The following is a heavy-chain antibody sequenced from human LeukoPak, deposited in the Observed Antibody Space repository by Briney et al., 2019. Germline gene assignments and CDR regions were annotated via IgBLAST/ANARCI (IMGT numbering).Heavy chain of an antibody. V-gene: IGHV3-30*04. CDR3: AKLSITMVRGVIGLFDY. J-gene: IGHJ4*02. D-gene: IGHD3-10*01. CDR2: ISYDGSNK. Sequence: PGRSLRLSCAASGFTFSSYAMHWVRQAPGKGLEWVAVISYDGSNKYYADSVKGRFTISRDNSKNTLYLQMNSLRAEDTAVYYCAKLSITMVRGVIGLFDYWGQGTLVTVSS. CDR1: GFTFSSYA.